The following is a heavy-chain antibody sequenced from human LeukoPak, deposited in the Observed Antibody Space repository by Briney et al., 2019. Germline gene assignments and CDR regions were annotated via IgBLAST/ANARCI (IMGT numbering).Heavy chain of an antibody. V-gene: IGHV3-21*01. CDR1: GFTFIDYT. D-gene: IGHD6-19*01. CDR3: ARDHRDSSGWYNRAFDI. J-gene: IGHJ3*02. Sequence: GGSLRLSCAASGFTFIDYTMNWVRQAPGKGLEWVSSISSSSSTYIYYADSVKGRFTISRDNDKNSLYLQMNSLRAEDTAVYYCARDHRDSSGWYNRAFDIWGQGTMVTVSS. CDR2: ISSSSSTYI.